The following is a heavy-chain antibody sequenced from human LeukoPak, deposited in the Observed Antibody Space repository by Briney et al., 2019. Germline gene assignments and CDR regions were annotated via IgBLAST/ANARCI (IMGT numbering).Heavy chain of an antibody. Sequence: PGGSLRLSCAASGFTFRSYAMSWVRQAPGKGLEWVSAISGSGGSTYYADSVKGRFTISRDNSKNTLYLQMNSLRAEDTAVYYCATTMVQGVRYDYWGQGTLVTVSS. CDR2: ISGSGGST. V-gene: IGHV3-23*01. CDR3: ATTMVQGVRYDY. CDR1: GFTFRSYA. J-gene: IGHJ4*02. D-gene: IGHD3-10*01.